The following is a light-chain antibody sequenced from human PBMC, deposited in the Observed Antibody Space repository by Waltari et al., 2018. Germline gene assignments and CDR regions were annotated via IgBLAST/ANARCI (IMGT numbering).Light chain of an antibody. V-gene: IGLV2-14*01. CDR2: GVR. J-gene: IGLJ1*01. Sequence: QSALTQPASVSGSPGQSITISCTGTSSDVDNYNFVSWYQQHPGNAPKLRIYGVRKRPSVVSDRFSGSKSGNTASLTISGLQAEDEADYYCSSYTNIITYVFGTGTKVTVL. CDR1: SSDVDNYNF. CDR3: SSYTNIITYV.